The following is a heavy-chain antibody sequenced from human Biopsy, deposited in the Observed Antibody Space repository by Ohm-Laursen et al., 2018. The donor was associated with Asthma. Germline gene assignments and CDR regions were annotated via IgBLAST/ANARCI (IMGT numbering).Heavy chain of an antibody. V-gene: IGHV1-18*04. CDR1: GYTFRSYG. J-gene: IGHJ4*02. CDR2: ISPFTGDT. CDR3: ARHPYNFGGFDY. Sequence: ASVKVSCKVSGYTFRSYGVSWVRQAPRQGLEWMGWISPFTGDTHFGQKFQGRVTMTTDTSTDTAYMELRSLRSDDTAVYYCARHPYNFGGFDYWGQGSLVLVSS. D-gene: IGHD5-24*01.